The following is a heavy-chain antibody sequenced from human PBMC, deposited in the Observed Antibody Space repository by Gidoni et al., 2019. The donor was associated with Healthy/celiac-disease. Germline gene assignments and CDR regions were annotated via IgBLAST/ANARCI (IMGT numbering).Heavy chain of an antibody. CDR1: GGSFSGYY. Sequence: QVQLQQWGAGLLKPSETLSLTCAVYGGSFSGYYWSWIRQPPGKGLEWIGEINHSGSTNYNPSLKSRVTISVDTSKNQFSLKLSSVTAADTAVYYCAREDNYYYMDVWGKGTTVTVSS. CDR2: INHSGST. V-gene: IGHV4-34*01. J-gene: IGHJ6*03. CDR3: AREDNYYYMDV.